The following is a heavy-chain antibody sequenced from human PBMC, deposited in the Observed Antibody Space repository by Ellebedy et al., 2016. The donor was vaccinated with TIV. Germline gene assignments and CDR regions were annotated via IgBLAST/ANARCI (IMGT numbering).Heavy chain of an antibody. CDR2: IYSGNKT. J-gene: IGHJ4*02. D-gene: IGHD3-16*01. Sequence: PGGSLRLSCEASGFSVSSNYMTWVRQAPGKGLQWVSVIYSGNKTHYADSVRGRFTISRDIFKNTIYLQMHGLRIEDTALYYCVRERFPMPTWGQGTLVIVSS. CDR1: GFSVSSNY. V-gene: IGHV3-66*01. CDR3: VRERFPMPT.